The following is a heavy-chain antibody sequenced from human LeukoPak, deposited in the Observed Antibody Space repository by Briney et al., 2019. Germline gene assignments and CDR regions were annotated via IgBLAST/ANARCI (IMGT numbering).Heavy chain of an antibody. D-gene: IGHD3-22*01. CDR1: GFTVSSNY. CDR3: TRDRYSGYHFGY. V-gene: IGHV3-53*01. CDR2: IYSDGTT. Sequence: PGGSLRLSCVVSGFTVSSNYMSWVRQAPGKGLECGSIIYSDGTTYYADSVKGRFTISRDNSKNMVNLQMNSLRAEDTAMYYCTRDRYSGYHFGYWGQGTLVTVSS. J-gene: IGHJ4*02.